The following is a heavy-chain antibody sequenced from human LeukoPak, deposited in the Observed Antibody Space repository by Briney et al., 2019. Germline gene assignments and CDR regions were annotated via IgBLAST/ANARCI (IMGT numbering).Heavy chain of an antibody. J-gene: IGHJ5*02. CDR1: GYTFSSYA. CDR2: ISAYNGNT. Sequence: ASVKVSCKAPGYTFSSYAISWVRQAPGQGLEWMGWISAYNGNTNYAQKLRGRVTMTTDTSTSTAYMELRSLRSDDTAVYYCARTNYGSGSSWFDPWGRGTLVTVSS. CDR3: ARTNYGSGSSWFDP. V-gene: IGHV1-18*01. D-gene: IGHD3-10*01.